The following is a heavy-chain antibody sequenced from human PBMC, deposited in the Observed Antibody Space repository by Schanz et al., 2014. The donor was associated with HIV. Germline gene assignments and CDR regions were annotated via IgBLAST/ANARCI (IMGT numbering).Heavy chain of an antibody. V-gene: IGHV3-7*01. CDR1: GFTFNSYG. Sequence: VQLVGSGGGVVQPGRSLRLSCAASGFTFNSYGMHWVRQAPGKGLEWEANITQDGSEKYYVDSVKGRFTISRDNTENSLYLQMNSLRAEDTAVYFCARWRSGAPSNWGQGTLVTVSS. J-gene: IGHJ4*02. CDR2: ITQDGSEK. D-gene: IGHD3-10*01. CDR3: ARWRSGAPSN.